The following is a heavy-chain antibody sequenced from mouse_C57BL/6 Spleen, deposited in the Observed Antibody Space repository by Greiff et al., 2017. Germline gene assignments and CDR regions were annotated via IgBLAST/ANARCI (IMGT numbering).Heavy chain of an antibody. CDR2: IYPGSGNT. V-gene: IGHV1-76*01. Sequence: VQLQQSGAELVRPGASVKLSCKASGYTFTAYYINWVKQRPGQGLEWIARIYPGSGNTYYNEQFKGKATLAAEKSSSTAYMMLSRLTSEDSAVYFCASTGNYVLYFDVWGTGTTVTVSS. CDR1: GYTFTAYY. D-gene: IGHD2-1*01. CDR3: ASTGNYVLYFDV. J-gene: IGHJ1*03.